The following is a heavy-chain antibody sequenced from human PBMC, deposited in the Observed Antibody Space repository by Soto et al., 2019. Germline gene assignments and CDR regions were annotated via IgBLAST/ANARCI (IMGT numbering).Heavy chain of an antibody. Sequence: SVKVSCKASGGTFSSYAISWVRQAPGQGLEWMGGIIPIFGTANYAQKFQGRVTITADESTSTAYMELSSLRSEDTAVYYCARNRVDTAMGGDFDYWGQGTLVTVSS. J-gene: IGHJ4*02. CDR1: GGTFSSYA. CDR3: ARNRVDTAMGGDFDY. V-gene: IGHV1-69*13. CDR2: IIPIFGTA. D-gene: IGHD5-18*01.